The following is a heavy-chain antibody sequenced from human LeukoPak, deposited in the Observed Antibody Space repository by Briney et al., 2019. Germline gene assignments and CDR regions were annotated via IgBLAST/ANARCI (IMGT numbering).Heavy chain of an antibody. D-gene: IGHD3-22*01. J-gene: IGHJ4*02. Sequence: GGSLRLSCAASGFTFSSYGMHWVRQAPGKGLEWVAFIRFDGSNKYYADSVKGRFTISRDNSKNTLYLQMNSLRAEDTAVYYCAKESYDSSGLDYWGQGTLVTVSS. CDR3: AKESYDSSGLDY. CDR2: IRFDGSNK. V-gene: IGHV3-30*02. CDR1: GFTFSSYG.